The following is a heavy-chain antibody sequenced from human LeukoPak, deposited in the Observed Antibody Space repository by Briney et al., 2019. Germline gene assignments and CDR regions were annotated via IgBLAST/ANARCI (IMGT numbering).Heavy chain of an antibody. V-gene: IGHV1-18*01. Sequence: ASVKVSCKASGYTFTSYGISWVRQAPGQGLEWMGWISAYNGNTNYAQKLQGRVTMTTDTSTSTAYMELRSLRSDDTAVYYCARVSSGIVVVVEITYYYYMDVWGKGTTVTVSS. CDR3: ARVSSGIVVVVEITYYYYMDV. CDR2: ISAYNGNT. J-gene: IGHJ6*03. D-gene: IGHD2-15*01. CDR1: GYTFTSYG.